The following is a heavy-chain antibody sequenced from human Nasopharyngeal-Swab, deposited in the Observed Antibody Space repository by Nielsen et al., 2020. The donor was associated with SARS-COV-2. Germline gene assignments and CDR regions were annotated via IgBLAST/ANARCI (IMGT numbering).Heavy chain of an antibody. CDR1: GFTFSSYG. J-gene: IGHJ6*02. Sequence: GESLKISCAASGFTFSSYGMHWVRQAPGKGLEWVAVIWYDGSNKYYADSVKGRFTISRDNSKNTLYLQMNSLRAEDTAVYYCARDRVWSGYYYGMDVWGQGTTVTVSS. V-gene: IGHV3-33*01. D-gene: IGHD3-3*01. CDR2: IWYDGSNK. CDR3: ARDRVWSGYYYGMDV.